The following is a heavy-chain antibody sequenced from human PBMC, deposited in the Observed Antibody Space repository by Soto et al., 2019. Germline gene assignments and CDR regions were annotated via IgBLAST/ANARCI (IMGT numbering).Heavy chain of an antibody. D-gene: IGHD6-13*01. CDR3: GQKGGGQQVGHFYFYYRMDI. Sequence: ASAKLSCYTPGSTFTNHDIHWLRQASGQGLERVGWMNPNSDNTGSAQRFQGRVTMTRNTSISTAYMELSSLRSEDTATYYCGQKGGGQQVGHFYFYYRMDIWGQGTTVSVSS. V-gene: IGHV1-8*01. CDR2: MNPNSDNT. CDR1: GSTFTNHD. J-gene: IGHJ6*02.